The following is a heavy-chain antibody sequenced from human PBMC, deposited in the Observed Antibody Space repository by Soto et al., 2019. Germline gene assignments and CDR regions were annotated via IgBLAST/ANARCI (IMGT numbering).Heavy chain of an antibody. CDR3: ARGAALYVGHWYFDL. Sequence: QVQLLQSGAEVKKPGASVKVSCKASGYIFTNYAMHWVRQAPGQGLEWMGWINAGNGYTKYSQKSQGRVTITRDTSATTVYMDVTSLRSEDTAVYYCARGAALYVGHWYFDLWGRGTLVTVSS. J-gene: IGHJ2*01. V-gene: IGHV1-3*01. D-gene: IGHD3-10*02. CDR1: GYIFTNYA. CDR2: INAGNGYT.